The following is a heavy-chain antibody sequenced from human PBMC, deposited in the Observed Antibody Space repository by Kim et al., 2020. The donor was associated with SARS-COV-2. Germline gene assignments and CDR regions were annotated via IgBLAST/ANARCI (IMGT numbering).Heavy chain of an antibody. CDR2: INHSGST. CDR1: GGSFSGYY. CDR3: ARTGRQAIVGATNY. J-gene: IGHJ4*02. Sequence: SETLSLTCAVYGGSFSGYYWSWIRQPPGKGLEWIGEINHSGSTNYNPSLKSRVTISVDTSKNQFSLKLSSVTAADTAVYYCARTGRQAIVGATNYWGQGTLVTVSS. D-gene: IGHD1-26*01. V-gene: IGHV4-34*01.